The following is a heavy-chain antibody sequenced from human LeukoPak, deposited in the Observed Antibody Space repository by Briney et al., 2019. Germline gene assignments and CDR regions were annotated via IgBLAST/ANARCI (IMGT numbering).Heavy chain of an antibody. CDR3: ARSGTVLNNWFDP. CDR2: ISAYNGNT. V-gene: IGHV1-18*01. J-gene: IGHJ5*02. Sequence: ASVKVSCKASGGTFSSYAISWVRQAPGQGLEWMGWISAYNGNTNYAQKLQGRVTMTTDTSTSTAYMELRSLRSDDTAVYYCARSGTVLNNWFDPWGQGTLVTVSS. D-gene: IGHD1-14*01. CDR1: GGTFSSYA.